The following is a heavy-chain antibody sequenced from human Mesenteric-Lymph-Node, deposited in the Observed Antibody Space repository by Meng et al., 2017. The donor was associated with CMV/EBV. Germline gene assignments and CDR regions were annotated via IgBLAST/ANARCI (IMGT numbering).Heavy chain of an antibody. Sequence: SVKVSCKASGGTFSSYAISWVRQAPGQGLEWMGGIIPIFGTANYAQKFQGRVTITTDESTSTAYMELSSLRSEDTAVYYCARTTTVTTYFDYWGQGTLVTVS. V-gene: IGHV1-69*05. CDR1: GGTFSSYA. CDR3: ARTTTVTTYFDY. D-gene: IGHD4-11*01. J-gene: IGHJ4*02. CDR2: IIPIFGTA.